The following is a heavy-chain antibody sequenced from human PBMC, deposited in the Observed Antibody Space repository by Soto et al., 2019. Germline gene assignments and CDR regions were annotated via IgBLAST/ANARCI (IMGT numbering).Heavy chain of an antibody. D-gene: IGHD2-2*01. V-gene: IGHV3-23*05. CDR1: GFTFTNYL. J-gene: IGHJ4*02. CDR3: AKDTYSRSWYF. CDR2: IDKSGGDT. Sequence: EVQLLESGGDLEQQGGSLRLSCAASGFTFTNYLMTWVRQAPGKGLEWVSSIDKSGGDTYYADSVKGRFTISRDNSKNTLYLQMNGLRAEDTALYYCAKDTYSRSWYFSGQGTLVIVSS.